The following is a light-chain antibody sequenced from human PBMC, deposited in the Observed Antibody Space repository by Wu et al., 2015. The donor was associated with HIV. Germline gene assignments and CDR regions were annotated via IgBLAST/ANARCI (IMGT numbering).Light chain of an antibody. CDR3: QQYYSYPRT. CDR2: AAS. Sequence: IRMTQSPSSLSASTGDRVTITCRASQGISSYLAWYQQKPGKAPKLLIYAASTLQSRVPSRFSGSGSGTDFTLTISCLQSEDFATYYCQQYYSYPRTFGQGTKVEIK. V-gene: IGKV1-8*01. CDR1: QGISSY. J-gene: IGKJ1*01.